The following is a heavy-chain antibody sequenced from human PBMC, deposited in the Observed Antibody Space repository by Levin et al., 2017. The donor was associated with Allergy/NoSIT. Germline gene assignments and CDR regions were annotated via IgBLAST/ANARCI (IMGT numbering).Heavy chain of an antibody. J-gene: IGHJ4*02. CDR2: IKQDGSEK. CDR3: AREAYGDYVD. Sequence: GGSLRLSCAASGFSFSSDWLSWVRQAPGKGLEWVANIKQDGSEKYYVDSVKGRFTISRDNAKNSLFLQMNSLRAEDTAVYYCAREAYGDYVDWGQGTLVTVSS. CDR1: GFSFSSDW. D-gene: IGHD4-17*01. V-gene: IGHV3-7*01.